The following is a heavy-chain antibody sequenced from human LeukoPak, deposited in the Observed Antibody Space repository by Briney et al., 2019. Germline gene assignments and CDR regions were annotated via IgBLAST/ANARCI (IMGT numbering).Heavy chain of an antibody. V-gene: IGHV1-69*13. Sequence: GASVKVSCKASGGTFSSYAISWVRQAPGQGLEWMGGIIPIFGTANYAQKFQGRVTITADESTSTAYMELSSLRSEDTAVYYCVLGVPADDYYYYYMDVWGKGTTVTISS. J-gene: IGHJ6*03. CDR2: IIPIFGTA. CDR1: GGTFSSYA. D-gene: IGHD2-2*01. CDR3: VLGVPADDYYYYYMDV.